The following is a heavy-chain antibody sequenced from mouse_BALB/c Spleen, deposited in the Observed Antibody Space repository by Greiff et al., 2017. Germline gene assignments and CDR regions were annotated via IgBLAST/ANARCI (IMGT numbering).Heavy chain of an antibody. V-gene: IGHV14-1*02. CDR3: ARGTTVGDY. J-gene: IGHJ2*01. CDR1: GFNIKDYY. D-gene: IGHD1-1*01. Sequence: EVQLKESGAELVRPGALVKLSCKASGFNIKDYYMHWVKQRPEQGLEWIGWIDPENGNTIYDPKFQGKASITADTSSNTAYLQLSSLTSEDTAVYYCARGTTVGDYWGQGTTLTVSS. CDR2: IDPENGNT.